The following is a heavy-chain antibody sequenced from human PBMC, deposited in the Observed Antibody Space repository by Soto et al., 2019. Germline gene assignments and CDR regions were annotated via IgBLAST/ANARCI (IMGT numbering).Heavy chain of an antibody. D-gene: IGHD6-13*01. J-gene: IGHJ4*02. CDR3: ATYSSLDY. CDR1: GFTVSNNY. V-gene: IGHV3-53*02. CDR2: IYSGGST. Sequence: EVQLVETGGGLIQPGGSLRLSCAASGFTVSNNYMSWVRQVPGKGLEWVSLIYSGGSTYYADSVKGRFTISRDNSKNTLYLQMNSLRAEDTAVYYCATYSSLDYWGQGTLVTVSS.